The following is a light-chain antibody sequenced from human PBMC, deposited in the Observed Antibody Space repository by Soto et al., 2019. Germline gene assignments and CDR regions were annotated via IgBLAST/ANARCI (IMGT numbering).Light chain of an antibody. V-gene: IGKV3-20*01. J-gene: IGKJ2*01. CDR1: QSIRSSY. CDR2: AAS. CDR3: HCQDFGNSAVYS. Sequence: IVLPQSPGTLSLSPGESATLSCRASQSIRSSYVAWYQQKPGQAPRLLIYAASARATGLPDRFSGSGSGTDFTLTISRLEPEDFAMYYCHCQDFGNSAVYSFGQGTKLEI.